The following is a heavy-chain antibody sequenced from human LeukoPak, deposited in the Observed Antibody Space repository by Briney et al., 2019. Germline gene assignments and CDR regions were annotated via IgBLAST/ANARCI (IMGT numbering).Heavy chain of an antibody. Sequence: PGGSLRLSCAASGFTFSSYSMNWVRQAPGKGLEWVSSISSSSSSYIYYADSVKGRFTISRDNAKNSLYLQMNSLRAEDTAVYYCARVGGDYYYYYGMDVWGQGTTVTVSS. CDR3: ARVGGDYYYYYGMDV. J-gene: IGHJ6*02. CDR2: ISSSSSSYI. D-gene: IGHD3-16*01. V-gene: IGHV3-21*01. CDR1: GFTFSSYS.